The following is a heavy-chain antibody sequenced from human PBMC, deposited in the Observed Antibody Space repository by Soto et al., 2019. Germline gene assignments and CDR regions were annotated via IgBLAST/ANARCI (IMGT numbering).Heavy chain of an antibody. V-gene: IGHV4-31*03. CDR1: GGSISSGGYY. CDR2: IYYSGST. CDR3: ATSLEYDFWRDVGGHYYFDQ. Sequence: SETLSLTCTVSGGSISSGGYYWSWIRQHPGKGLEWIGYIYYSGSTYYNPSLKSRVTISVDTSKNQFSLKLSSVTAADTAVYFCATSLEYDFWRDVGGHYYFDQWGQGILVTVSS. J-gene: IGHJ4*02. D-gene: IGHD3-3*01.